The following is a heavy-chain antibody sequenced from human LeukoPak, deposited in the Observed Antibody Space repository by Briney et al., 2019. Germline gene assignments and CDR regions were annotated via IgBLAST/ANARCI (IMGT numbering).Heavy chain of an antibody. Sequence: ASVKVSCKASGYSFTSYDIDWVRQATGQGLEWMGWMNPNSGNTGYAQKFQGRVTITRNTSISTAYMELNSLRAEDTAVYYRVKARVWGSSNWFDPWGQGTLVTVSS. CDR3: VKARVWGSSNWFDP. CDR2: MNPNSGNT. D-gene: IGHD3-16*01. CDR1: GYSFTSYD. V-gene: IGHV1-8*01. J-gene: IGHJ5*02.